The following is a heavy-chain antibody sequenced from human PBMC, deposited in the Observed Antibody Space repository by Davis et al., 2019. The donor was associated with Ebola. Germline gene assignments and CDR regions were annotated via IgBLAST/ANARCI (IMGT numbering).Heavy chain of an antibody. CDR3: AKETRALY. J-gene: IGHJ4*02. Sequence: PGGSLRLPCAASGFTFSSYGMHWVRQAPGKGLEWVAVISYDGSNKYYADSVKGRFTISRDNSKNTLYLQMNSLRAEDTAVYYCAKETRALYWGQGTLVTVSS. CDR1: GFTFSSYG. V-gene: IGHV3-30*18. CDR2: ISYDGSNK.